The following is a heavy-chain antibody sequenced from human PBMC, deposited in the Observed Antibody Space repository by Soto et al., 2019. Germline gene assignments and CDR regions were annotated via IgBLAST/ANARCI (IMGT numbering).Heavy chain of an antibody. J-gene: IGHJ4*02. CDR2: ISWNSGSI. CDR1: GFTFDDYA. Sequence: GGSLRLSCAASGFTFDDYAMHWVRQAPGKGLEWVSGISWNSGSIGYADSVKGRFTISRDNAKNSLYLQMNSLRAEDTALYYCAKDKHYSSSWYYFDYWGQGTLVTVSS. CDR3: AKDKHYSSSWYYFDY. D-gene: IGHD6-13*01. V-gene: IGHV3-9*01.